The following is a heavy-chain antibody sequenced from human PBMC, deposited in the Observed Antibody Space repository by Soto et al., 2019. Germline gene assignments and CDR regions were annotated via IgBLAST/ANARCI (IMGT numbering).Heavy chain of an antibody. V-gene: IGHV3-21*01. CDR2: ISSSSSYI. D-gene: IGHD2-15*01. Sequence: GGSLRLGCAASGFTFSSYSMNWVRQAPGKGLEWVSSISSSSSYIYYADSVKGRFTISRDNAKNSLYLQMNSLRAEDTAVYYSASIGYCSGGSCYSRRDLAYSAQGTLVTVSS. J-gene: IGHJ1*01. CDR3: ASIGYCSGGSCYSRRDLAY. CDR1: GFTFSSYS.